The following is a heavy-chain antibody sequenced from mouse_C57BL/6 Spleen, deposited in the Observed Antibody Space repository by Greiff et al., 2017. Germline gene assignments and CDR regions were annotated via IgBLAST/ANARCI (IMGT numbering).Heavy chain of an antibody. D-gene: IGHD1-1*02. V-gene: IGHV1-54*01. CDR1: GYAFTNYL. CDR2: INPGSGGT. CDR3: ACGGYAMDY. Sequence: VQGVESGAELVRPGTSVKVSCKASGYAFTNYLIEWVKQRPGQGLEWIGVINPGSGGTNYNEKFKGKATLTADKSSSTAYMQLSSLTSEDSAVYFCACGGYAMDYWGQGTSVTVSS. J-gene: IGHJ4*01.